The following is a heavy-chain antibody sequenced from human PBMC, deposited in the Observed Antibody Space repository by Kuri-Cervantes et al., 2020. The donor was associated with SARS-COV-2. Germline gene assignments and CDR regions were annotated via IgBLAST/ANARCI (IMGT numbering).Heavy chain of an antibody. D-gene: IGHD1-26*01. CDR1: GFSVSDSQ. CDR3: ARGSRWELRH. V-gene: IGHV3-53*01. J-gene: IGHJ4*02. Sequence: GESLKISCAASGFSVSDSQMSWVRQAPGKGLEWVSIIYDNDRTYYLDSVKGRFTVSRDNSQNIVYLHMNNLRADDTAMFYCARGSRWELRHWGQGILVTVSS. CDR2: IYDNDRT.